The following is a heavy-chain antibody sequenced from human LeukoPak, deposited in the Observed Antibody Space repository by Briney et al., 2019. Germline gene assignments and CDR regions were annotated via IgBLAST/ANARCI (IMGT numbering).Heavy chain of an antibody. J-gene: IGHJ4*02. CDR3: ARYTGFSGVGNY. Sequence: NPSETLSLTCTVSGDSLSRSGYYWGWIRQTPGKGLEWIASIYYSGRVSYYNPSLKSRLTISLDTSKNQLSLNLRSVTAADTAVYFCARYTGFSGVGNYWGQGTLVTVSS. CDR1: GDSLSRSGYY. V-gene: IGHV4-39*01. CDR2: IYYSGRVS. D-gene: IGHD5-12*01.